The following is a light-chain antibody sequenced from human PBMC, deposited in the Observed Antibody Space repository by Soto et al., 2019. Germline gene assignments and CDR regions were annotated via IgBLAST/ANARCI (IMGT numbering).Light chain of an antibody. V-gene: IGLV2-14*01. J-gene: IGLJ1*01. Sequence: QSARTQPASVTGSTGQATTTSCTRTSSDVGGYNYVSWYQQHPGKAPKLMIYDVSNRPSGVSNRFSGSKSGNTASLTISGLQAEDEADYYCSSYTSSSTPYVFGTGTKVTVL. CDR1: SSDVGGYNY. CDR2: DVS. CDR3: SSYTSSSTPYV.